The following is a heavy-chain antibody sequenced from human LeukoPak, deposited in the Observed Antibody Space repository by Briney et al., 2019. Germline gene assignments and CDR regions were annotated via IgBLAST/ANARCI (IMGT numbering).Heavy chain of an antibody. D-gene: IGHD1-7*01. Sequence: GRSLRLSCAASGFTFDDFAMHWVRQAPGKGLEWVSGINWNSGSVGYADSVKGRFTISRDNAKNSLYLQMNSLRAEDMALYYCARNYGGYFDYWGQGTLVTVSS. V-gene: IGHV3-9*03. J-gene: IGHJ4*02. CDR3: ARNYGGYFDY. CDR1: GFTFDDFA. CDR2: INWNSGSV.